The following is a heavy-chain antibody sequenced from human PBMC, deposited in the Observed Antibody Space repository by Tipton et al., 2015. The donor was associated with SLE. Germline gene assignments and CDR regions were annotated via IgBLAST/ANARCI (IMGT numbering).Heavy chain of an antibody. D-gene: IGHD3-22*01. Sequence: QLVQSGGGLVQPGGSLRLSCAASGFTFSGSAMHWVRQASGKGLEWVDRIRSKTNSYATAYGASVKGRFTISRDDSKNTAYLQMNSLTTEDTAVYYCTRQPYDSSGYYKGGDFDYWGQGTLVTVSS. CDR2: IRSKTNSYAT. J-gene: IGHJ4*02. V-gene: IGHV3-73*01. CDR3: TRQPYDSSGYYKGGDFDY. CDR1: GFTFSGSA.